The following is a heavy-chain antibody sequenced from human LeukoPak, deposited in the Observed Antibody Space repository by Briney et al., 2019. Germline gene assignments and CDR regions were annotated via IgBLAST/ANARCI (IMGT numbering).Heavy chain of an antibody. CDR2: INHSGST. J-gene: IGHJ4*02. D-gene: IGHD2-21*02. CDR1: GVSISSGGYY. V-gene: IGHV4-34*01. Sequence: SETLSLTCTVSGVSISSGGYYWSWIRQPPRKGLEWVGEINHSGSTNYNPSLKSRVTISVDTSKNQFSLKLSSVTAADTAVYYCARGNGCGGDCWWVDYWGQGTLVTVSS. CDR3: ARGNGCGGDCWWVDY.